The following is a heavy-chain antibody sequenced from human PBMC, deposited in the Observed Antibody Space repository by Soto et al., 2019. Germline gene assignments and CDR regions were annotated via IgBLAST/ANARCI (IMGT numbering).Heavy chain of an antibody. CDR3: TTCRLLHTTDP. D-gene: IGHD2-15*01. Sequence: EVQLVESGGGLVQPGGSLRLSCAASGFTFSSDWMHWVRQVPGKGLVWVSRINPDSTYTTYADSVKGRFTISRDNAKNTLYLQMNSLRAEDTAVYYCTTCRLLHTTDPWGQGTLVNVSS. CDR1: GFTFSSDW. J-gene: IGHJ5*02. CDR2: INPDSTYT. V-gene: IGHV3-74*03.